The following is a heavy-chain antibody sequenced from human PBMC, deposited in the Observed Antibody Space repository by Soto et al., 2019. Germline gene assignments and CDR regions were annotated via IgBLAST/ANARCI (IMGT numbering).Heavy chain of an antibody. CDR3: ARAAGGGVIIKWGYFDY. CDR2: IYYSGST. CDR1: GGSISSGDYY. Sequence: QVQLQESGPGLVKPSQTLSLTCTVSGGSISSGDYYWSWIRQPPGKGLEWIGYIYYSGSTYYNPSLKSRVTISVDTSKNQFSLKLSSVTAADTAVYYCARAAGGGVIIKWGYFDYWGQGTLVTVSS. J-gene: IGHJ4*02. V-gene: IGHV4-30-4*01. D-gene: IGHD3-10*01.